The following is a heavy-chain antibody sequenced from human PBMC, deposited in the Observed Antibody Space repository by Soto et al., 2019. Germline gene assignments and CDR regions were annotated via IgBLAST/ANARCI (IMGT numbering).Heavy chain of an antibody. CDR3: ARNSGWHYYFDY. Sequence: VSVKVSCKASGYTFTSYDMHWVRHAPGQGLEWMGIINPSGGSTSYAQKFQGRVTMTRDTSTSTVYMELSSLRSEDTAVYYCARNSGWHYYFDYWGQGTLVTVSS. J-gene: IGHJ4*02. D-gene: IGHD6-19*01. CDR1: GYTFTSYD. CDR2: INPSGGST. V-gene: IGHV1-46*03.